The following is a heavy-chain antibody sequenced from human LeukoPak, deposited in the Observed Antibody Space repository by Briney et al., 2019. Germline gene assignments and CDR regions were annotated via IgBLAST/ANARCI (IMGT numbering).Heavy chain of an antibody. CDR2: ISGGGGST. V-gene: IGHV3-23*01. D-gene: IGHD2-2*01. CDR3: AKDQEYHPPYYYYGMDV. J-gene: IGHJ6*02. Sequence: GGSLRLSCAASGFTFSSYAMSWVRQAPGKGLEWVSAISGGGGSTYYADSVKGRFTISRDNSKNTLYLQMNSLRAEDPAVYYCAKDQEYHPPYYYYGMDVWGQGTTVTVSS. CDR1: GFTFSSYA.